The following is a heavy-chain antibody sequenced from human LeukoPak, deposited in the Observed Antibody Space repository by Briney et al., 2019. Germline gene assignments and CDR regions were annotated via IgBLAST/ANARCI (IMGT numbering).Heavy chain of an antibody. D-gene: IGHD6-6*01. CDR1: GFTFSSYG. V-gene: IGHV3-23*01. CDR3: AKRVPYSSSSVYFDW. Sequence: GGSLRLSCAASGFTFSSYGMSWVRQAPGKGLEWVSAITDTGSTTYYADSVKGRFTISRDNSKNTVYLQMNSLRAEDTAVYYCAKRVPYSSSSVYFDWWGQGTLVTVSS. CDR2: ITDTGSTT. J-gene: IGHJ4*02.